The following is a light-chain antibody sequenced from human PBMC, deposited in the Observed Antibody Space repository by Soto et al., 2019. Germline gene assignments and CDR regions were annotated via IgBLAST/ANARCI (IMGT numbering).Light chain of an antibody. Sequence: QSVLTQPASVSGSPGQSITISCTGTSSDVGAYNYVSWYQQHPGKAPKLMIFEVSDRPSGVSNRFSGSKSGNTACLTISGLQAPDEGDYYCSSYTSSNTLVFGGGTQLTVL. J-gene: IGLJ2*01. CDR1: SSDVGAYNY. CDR2: EVS. CDR3: SSYTSSNTLV. V-gene: IGLV2-14*01.